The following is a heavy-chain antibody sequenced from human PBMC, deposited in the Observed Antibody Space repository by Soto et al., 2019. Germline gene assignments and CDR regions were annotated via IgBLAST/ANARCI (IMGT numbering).Heavy chain of an antibody. CDR1: GFLFSSYS. V-gene: IGHV3-48*02. CDR3: GGDSSGYFYPDVFDI. D-gene: IGHD3-22*01. CDR2: IESISTTI. J-gene: IGHJ3*02. Sequence: PGGSLRLSCAGSGFLFSSYSMNWVRQAPGKELEWVSYIESISTTIYYADSVKGRFTISRDNAKNSLYLQMNSLRDEDTAVYYCGGDSSGYFYPDVFDIWGQGTMVTVSS.